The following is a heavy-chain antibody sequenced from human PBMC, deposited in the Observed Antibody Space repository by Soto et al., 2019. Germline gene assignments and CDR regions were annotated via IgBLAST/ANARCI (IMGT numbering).Heavy chain of an antibody. Sequence: GESLKISCKGSGYSFTSYWIGWVRQMPGKGMEWMGIIYPGDSDTRYSPSFQGQVTISADKSISTAYLQWSSLKASDTAVYYCAKGGYNYGFLFDCWGQGTLVTVSS. D-gene: IGHD5-18*01. CDR1: GYSFTSYW. CDR3: AKGGYNYGFLFDC. V-gene: IGHV5-51*01. J-gene: IGHJ4*02. CDR2: IYPGDSDT.